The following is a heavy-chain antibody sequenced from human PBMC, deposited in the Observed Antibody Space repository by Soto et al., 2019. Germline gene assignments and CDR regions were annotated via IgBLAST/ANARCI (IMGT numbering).Heavy chain of an antibody. V-gene: IGHV3-30*18. CDR3: AKGVGWNYDTIDY. CDR1: GFTFSSYG. D-gene: IGHD1-7*01. CDR2: ISYDGSNK. Sequence: PGGSLRLSCAASGFTFSSYGMHWVRQAPGKGLEWVAVISYDGSNKYYADSVKGRFTISRDNSKNTLYLQMNSLRAEDTAVYYCAKGVGWNYDTIDYWGQGTLVTVSS. J-gene: IGHJ4*02.